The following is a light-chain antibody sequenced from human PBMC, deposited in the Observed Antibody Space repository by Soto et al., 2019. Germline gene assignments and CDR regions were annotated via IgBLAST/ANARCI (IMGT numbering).Light chain of an antibody. Sequence: EIVLTQSPATLSLSPGERATLSCRASQSISSQLAWYQQKPGLAPRLLIYDASNRATGIPARFRGSGSGTDFTLTIAGLEPEDFAVYYCQQRGNWPSLTFGGGTKVEIK. CDR1: QSISSQ. CDR3: QQRGNWPSLT. CDR2: DAS. J-gene: IGKJ4*01. V-gene: IGKV3-11*01.